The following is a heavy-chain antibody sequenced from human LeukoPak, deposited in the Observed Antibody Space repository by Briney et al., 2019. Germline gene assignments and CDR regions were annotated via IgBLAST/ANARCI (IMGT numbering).Heavy chain of an antibody. V-gene: IGHV3-21*01. D-gene: IGHD3-22*01. CDR1: GFTFSSYS. Sequence: GGSLRLSCAASGFTFSSYSMNWVRQAPGKGLEWVSSISSSSSYIYYADSVKGRFTISRDNAKNSLYLKMNSLRAEDTAVYYCARDRAYYYDSSGYCDYWGQGTLVTVSS. J-gene: IGHJ4*02. CDR2: ISSSSSYI. CDR3: ARDRAYYYDSSGYCDY.